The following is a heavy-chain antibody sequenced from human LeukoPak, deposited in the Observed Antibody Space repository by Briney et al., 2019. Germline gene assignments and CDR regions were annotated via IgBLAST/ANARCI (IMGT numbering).Heavy chain of an antibody. J-gene: IGHJ3*02. V-gene: IGHV4-34*01. Sequence: SETLSLTCAVYGGSFSGYYWSWIRQPPGKGLEWIGEINHSGSTNYNPSLKSRVTLSVDKSKNKVSLKLTSVPAADTAVYFCATATCFGKRFAFDIWGQGTMVTVS. CDR2: INHSGST. CDR3: ATATCFGKRFAFDI. CDR1: GGSFSGYY. D-gene: IGHD3-3*01.